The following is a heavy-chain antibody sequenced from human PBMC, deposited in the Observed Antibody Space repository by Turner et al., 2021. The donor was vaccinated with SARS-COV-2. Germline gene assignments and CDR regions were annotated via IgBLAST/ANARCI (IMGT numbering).Heavy chain of an antibody. CDR3: ATGYQLRVNWFDP. Sequence: QVQLVQSGAEVKKPGASVQVSCKLSGYTLTELSMYWVRQAPGKGLEWMGGFDPEDGETIYAQKFQGRVTMTEDTSKDTAYMELSSLRSEDTAVYYCATGYQLRVNWFDPWGQGTLVTVSS. CDR1: GYTLTELS. V-gene: IGHV1-24*01. D-gene: IGHD2-2*01. CDR2: FDPEDGET. J-gene: IGHJ5*02.